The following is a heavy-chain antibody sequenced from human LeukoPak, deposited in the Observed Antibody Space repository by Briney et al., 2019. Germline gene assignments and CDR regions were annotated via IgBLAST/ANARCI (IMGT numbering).Heavy chain of an antibody. CDR3: AKNKGDWGDFDC. J-gene: IGHJ4*02. Sequence: PGGSLRLSCAASGFTFSSYAMSWVRQAPGKGLGWVSTFSGSYGTTYYADSVKGRFTISRDNSKNTLYLQMNSLRAEDTAIYYCAKNKGDWGDFDCWGQGTLVTVSS. D-gene: IGHD2-21*02. V-gene: IGHV3-23*01. CDR2: FSGSYGTT. CDR1: GFTFSSYA.